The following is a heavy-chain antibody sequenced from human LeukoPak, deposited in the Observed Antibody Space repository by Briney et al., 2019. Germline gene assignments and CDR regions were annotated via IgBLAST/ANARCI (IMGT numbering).Heavy chain of an antibody. CDR2: IYSGGST. J-gene: IGHJ4*02. D-gene: IGHD1-26*01. Sequence: GGSLRLSCAASGFTLSDYHMSWVRQAPGKGLEWVSVIYSGGSTHYADSVKGRFTISRDNSKNTLYLQMNSLRAEDTAVYYCARSKVGAPTGLDYWGQGTRVTVSS. CDR1: GFTLSDYH. CDR3: ARSKVGAPTGLDY. V-gene: IGHV3-66*01.